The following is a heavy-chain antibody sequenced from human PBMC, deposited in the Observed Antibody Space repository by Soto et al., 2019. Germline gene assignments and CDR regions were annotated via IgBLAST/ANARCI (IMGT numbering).Heavy chain of an antibody. D-gene: IGHD2-2*01. J-gene: IGHJ3*02. CDR3: ARQMAVVVPAALADAFDI. CDR2: IYPGDSDT. CDR1: GYSFTSHW. Sequence: GESLKISCKGSGYSFTSHWIGWVRQMPGKGLEWMGIIYPGDSDTRYSPSFQGQVTISADKSISTAYLQWSSLKASDTAMYYCARQMAVVVPAALADAFDIWGQGTMVTVSS. V-gene: IGHV5-51*01.